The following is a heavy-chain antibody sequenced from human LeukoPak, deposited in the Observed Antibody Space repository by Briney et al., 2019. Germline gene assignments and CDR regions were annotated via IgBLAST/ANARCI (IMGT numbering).Heavy chain of an antibody. CDR2: ISPFNGNT. D-gene: IGHD2/OR15-2a*01. CDR1: GYTFISYG. J-gene: IGHJ5*02. Sequence: ASVKFSCKASGYTFISYGISWVRQAPGQGLQWMGWISPFNGNTNYVQKFQGRVTMTTDTSTSTAYMELRSLRSDNTAVYYCGRHTSMGVPLDILEKWFDTWGQGTLVTVSS. V-gene: IGHV1-18*01. CDR3: GRHTSMGVPLDILEKWFDT.